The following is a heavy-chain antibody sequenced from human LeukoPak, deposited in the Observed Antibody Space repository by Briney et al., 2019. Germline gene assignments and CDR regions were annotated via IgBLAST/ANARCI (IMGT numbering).Heavy chain of an antibody. CDR1: GGSISSSSFY. J-gene: IGHJ4*02. CDR2: IYYTGNT. D-gene: IGHD3-10*01. CDR3: ARVSMVRGAIDY. Sequence: SETLSLTCTVSGGSISSSSFYWAWIRQPPGKGLEWTGSIYYTGNTYYNPSLKSRVTISVDTSKNQFSLRLSSVTAADTAVYSCARVSMVRGAIDYWGQGTLVTVSS. V-gene: IGHV4-39*07.